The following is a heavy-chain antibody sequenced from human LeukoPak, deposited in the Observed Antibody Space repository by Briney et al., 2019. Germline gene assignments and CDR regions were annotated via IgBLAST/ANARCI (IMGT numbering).Heavy chain of an antibody. CDR2: ISGSGGST. CDR1: GFTFSSYA. Sequence: GGSLRLSCAASGFTFSSYAMSWVRQAPGKGREWVSAISGSGGSTYYADSVKGRFTISRDNSKNTLYLQMNSLRAEDTAVYYCAKDQQLVRKFDYWGQGTLVTVSS. V-gene: IGHV3-23*01. J-gene: IGHJ4*02. D-gene: IGHD6-13*01. CDR3: AKDQQLVRKFDY.